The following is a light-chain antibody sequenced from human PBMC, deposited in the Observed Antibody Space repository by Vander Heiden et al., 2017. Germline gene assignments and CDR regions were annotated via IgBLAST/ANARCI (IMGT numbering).Light chain of an antibody. CDR1: LSVGSR. V-gene: IGKV1-5*03. CDR2: TAS. Sequence: DIQMTHCPPTLSVSVGDRVTITSRASLSVGSRLAWYQQKPGKAPKLLIYTASSLQGGVASRFSGSGSGTEFTLTISSLRPDDFATYCCQQYNTYPYTFGQGTKLEIK. CDR3: QQYNTYPYT. J-gene: IGKJ2*01.